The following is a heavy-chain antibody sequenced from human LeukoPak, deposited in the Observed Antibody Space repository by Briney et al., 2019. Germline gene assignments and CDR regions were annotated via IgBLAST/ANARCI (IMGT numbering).Heavy chain of an antibody. CDR1: VDSIRSGGDY. V-gene: IGHV4-31*03. J-gene: IGHJ3*02. CDR2: SYYSGST. CDR3: ARANYDFWSGYYTGAFDI. Sequence: SSEALSLTCTVSVDSIRSGGDYWSWCRQPPGEGMERIGYSYYSGSTYYNPSLKRRVTISVDTSKNEFSLKLSSVTAADTAVYYCARANYDFWSGYYTGAFDIWGQGTMVTVSS. D-gene: IGHD3-3*01.